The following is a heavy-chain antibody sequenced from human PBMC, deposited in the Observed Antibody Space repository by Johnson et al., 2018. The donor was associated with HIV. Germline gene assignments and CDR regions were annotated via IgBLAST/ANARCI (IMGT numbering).Heavy chain of an antibody. V-gene: IGHV3-30*03. CDR1: GLSVSYGY. CDR2: ISYDGSKK. J-gene: IGHJ3*02. CDR3: ARGIDGSAQKSEAFDN. Sequence: QVQLVESGGGLIQPGGSLRLSCAASGLSVSYGYMTWVRQAPGKGLEWVAVISYDGSKKYYGDSVKGRFTISRDNSKKTLYLEMNSLRGEDTAVYYCARGIDGSAQKSEAFDNWGQGTMVTVSS. D-gene: IGHD5-24*01.